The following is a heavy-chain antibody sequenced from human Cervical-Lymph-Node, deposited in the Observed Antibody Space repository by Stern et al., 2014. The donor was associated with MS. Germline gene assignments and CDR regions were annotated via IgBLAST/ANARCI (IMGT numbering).Heavy chain of an antibody. D-gene: IGHD3-22*01. J-gene: IGHJ3*01. CDR2: IYPADSDT. Sequence: VQLVQSGAEVQKTGESLKISCRPSGYTFSNFWIGWVRPMPGKGLEWMGVIYPADSDTTYSPSFQGQVPISADESISTAYLQWRSLKASDTAMYYCVRRRDSAGYDTFDLWGQGTMLIVSS. CDR3: VRRRDSAGYDTFDL. CDR1: GYTFSNFW. V-gene: IGHV5-51*01.